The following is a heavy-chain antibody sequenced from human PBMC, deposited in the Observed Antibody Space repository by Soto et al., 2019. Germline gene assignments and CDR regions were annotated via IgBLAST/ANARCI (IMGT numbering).Heavy chain of an antibody. V-gene: IGHV3-30*18. CDR3: AKDRISYYYGSGSSDY. CDR2: LSYDGTNK. CDR1: GFTFSSYG. D-gene: IGHD3-10*01. Sequence: PGGSLRLSCAASGFTFSSYGMHWVRQAPGQGLEWVALLSYDGTNKYYAASVKGRFTISRDNSNNTLYLQMNSLRAEDTAVYYCAKDRISYYYGSGSSDYWGQGSLVTVSS. J-gene: IGHJ4*02.